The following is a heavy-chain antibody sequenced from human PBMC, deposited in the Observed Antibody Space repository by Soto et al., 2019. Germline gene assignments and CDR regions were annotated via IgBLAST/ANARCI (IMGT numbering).Heavy chain of an antibody. J-gene: IGHJ6*02. V-gene: IGHV3-33*01. Sequence: PGGSLRLSCAASGFTFSSYGMHWVRQAPGKGLEWVAVIWYDGSNKYYADSVKGRFTISRDNSKNTLYLQMNSLRAEDTAVYYSARDSSYYDFWSGYTPDYYGMDVWGQAPTVTVSS. CDR2: IWYDGSNK. CDR3: ARDSSYYDFWSGYTPDYYGMDV. D-gene: IGHD3-3*01. CDR1: GFTFSSYG.